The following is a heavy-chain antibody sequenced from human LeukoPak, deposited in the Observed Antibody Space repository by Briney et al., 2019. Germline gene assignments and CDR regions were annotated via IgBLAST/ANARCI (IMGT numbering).Heavy chain of an antibody. Sequence: SVKVSCKASGDTFSNFAISWVRQAPGQGLEWVGRIIATLDMSNYAQKFQGRVTITADKSTNTAYMELSSLRSEDTAVYYCARVNIAARQSVSDGYDYWGQGTLVTVSS. CDR1: GDTFSNFA. D-gene: IGHD6-6*01. J-gene: IGHJ4*02. CDR2: IIATLDMS. V-gene: IGHV1-69*04. CDR3: ARVNIAARQSVSDGYDY.